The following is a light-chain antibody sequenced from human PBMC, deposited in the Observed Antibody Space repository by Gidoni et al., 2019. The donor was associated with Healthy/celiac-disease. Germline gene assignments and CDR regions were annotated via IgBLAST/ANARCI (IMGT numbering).Light chain of an antibody. V-gene: IGKV1-5*03. CDR3: QQYNSYSFT. CDR2: EAS. Sequence: IQMTQSPSTLPASVGDRVTITCRASPSISSWLAWYQQKPGKAPKLLIYEASSLESGVPSRFSGSGSGTEFTLTISSLQPDDFATYYCQQYNSYSFTFGQGTKLEIK. J-gene: IGKJ2*01. CDR1: PSISSW.